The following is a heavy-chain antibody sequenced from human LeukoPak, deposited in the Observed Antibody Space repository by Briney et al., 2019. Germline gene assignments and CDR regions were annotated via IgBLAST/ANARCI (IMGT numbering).Heavy chain of an antibody. J-gene: IGHJ6*03. CDR2: INHSENT. CDR1: GGSFSGYY. V-gene: IGHV4-34*01. Sequence: PSETLSLTCAVYGGSFSGYYWSWIRQPLGKGLEWIGEINHSENTDYNPSLKSRVTISVDTSKNQFSLKLSSVTAADTAVYYCARDEVNYYMDVWGKGTTVTVSS. CDR3: ARDEVNYYMDV.